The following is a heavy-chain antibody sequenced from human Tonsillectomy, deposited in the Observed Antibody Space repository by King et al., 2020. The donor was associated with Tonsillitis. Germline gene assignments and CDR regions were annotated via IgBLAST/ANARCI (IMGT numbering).Heavy chain of an antibody. Sequence: VQLVESGAEVKKPGESLKISCKGSGYSFSNYWIGWVRQMPGKGLEWMGMIYPGDPDPRYSPSFRGHVVISTDKSKNTAYLQWSSLKGSDSAIYYCARQTGATFRDLDYWGQGALVTVSS. J-gene: IGHJ4*02. D-gene: IGHD1-7*01. CDR1: GYSFSNYW. CDR3: ARQTGATFRDLDY. CDR2: IYPGDPDP. V-gene: IGHV5-51*01.